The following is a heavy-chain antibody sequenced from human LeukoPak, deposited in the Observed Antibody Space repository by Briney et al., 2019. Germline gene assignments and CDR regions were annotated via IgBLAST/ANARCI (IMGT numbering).Heavy chain of an antibody. CDR2: IYYSGST. Sequence: SETLSLTCTVSGGSISSYYWSWIRQPPGKGLEWVGYIYYSGSTNYNPSLKSRVTISVDTSKNQFSLKLSSVTAADTAVYYCARMDSSGWYPNWYFDLWGRGTLVTVSS. D-gene: IGHD6-19*01. V-gene: IGHV4-59*08. CDR1: GGSISSYY. J-gene: IGHJ2*01. CDR3: ARMDSSGWYPNWYFDL.